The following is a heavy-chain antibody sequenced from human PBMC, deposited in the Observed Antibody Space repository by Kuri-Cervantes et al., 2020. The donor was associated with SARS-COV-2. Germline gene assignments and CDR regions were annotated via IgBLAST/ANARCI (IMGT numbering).Heavy chain of an antibody. CDR3: AKAYNFWNYFDH. CDR2: INPIDTI. Sequence: GESLKISCVVSGFSLRNYGLNWLRLAPGRGLEWVAHINPIDTIYYSDSVRGRFTISRDNAKKSVYLQMNSLKDEDTAVYYCAKAYNFWNYFDHWGQGTRVTVSS. V-gene: IGHV3-48*02. CDR1: GFSLRNYG. J-gene: IGHJ4*02. D-gene: IGHD3-3*01.